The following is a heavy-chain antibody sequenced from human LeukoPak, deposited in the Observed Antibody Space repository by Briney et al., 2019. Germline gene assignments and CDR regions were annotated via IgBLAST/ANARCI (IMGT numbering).Heavy chain of an antibody. CDR3: ARGPTKSRDSSSWYLNY. CDR2: INHSGST. D-gene: IGHD6-13*01. V-gene: IGHV4-34*01. Sequence: SETLSLTCAFYGGSFSSYYWSWIRQPPGKGLEGIGEINHSGSTNYNPSLKSRVTISVDTSKNQWSLKLSSVTAADTAVYYCARGPTKSRDSSSWYLNYWGQGTLVTVSS. CDR1: GGSFSSYY. J-gene: IGHJ4*02.